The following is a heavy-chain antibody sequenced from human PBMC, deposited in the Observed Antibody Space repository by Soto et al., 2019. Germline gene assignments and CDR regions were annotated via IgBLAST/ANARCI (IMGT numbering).Heavy chain of an antibody. Sequence: QVQLVQSGAEVKKPGSAVKVSCKASGGSFSSVAISWVRQSPGQGLEWMGGIIPLYGTVNYAQTFRGRVTITADEFTSTAYMAMSRLRSDDPAVYYCARGEWEVFSECSAHWFDPWCQGTLVTVSS. CDR1: GGSFSSVA. CDR3: ARGEWEVFSECSAHWFDP. J-gene: IGHJ5*02. CDR2: IIPLYGTV. D-gene: IGHD1-26*01. V-gene: IGHV1-69*01.